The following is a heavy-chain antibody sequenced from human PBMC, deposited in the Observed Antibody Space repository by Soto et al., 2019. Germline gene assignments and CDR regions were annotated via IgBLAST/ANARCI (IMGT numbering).Heavy chain of an antibody. D-gene: IGHD3-10*01. CDR1: GFTFSSYG. J-gene: IGHJ4*02. CDR2: IWYDGSNK. V-gene: IGHV3-33*01. Sequence: QVQLVESGGGVVQPGRSLRLSCAASGFTFSSYGMHWVRQAPGKGLEWVAVIWYDGSNKYYADYVKGRFTISRDNSKNALYLQMNSLRAEDTVVYYCATDSGSGSYYKLDYWGQGTLVTVSS. CDR3: ATDSGSGSYYKLDY.